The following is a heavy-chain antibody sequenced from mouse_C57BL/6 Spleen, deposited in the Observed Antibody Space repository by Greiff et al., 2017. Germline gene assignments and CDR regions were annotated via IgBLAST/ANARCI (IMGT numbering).Heavy chain of an antibody. Sequence: VQLQQSGAELVKPGASVKMSCKASGYTFTTYPIEWMKQNHGKSLEWIGNFHPYNDDTKYNEKFKGKATLTVEKSSSTAYLELSRLTSDDAAVYDRGRGNDDYDGHAMDYWGQGTSVTVAS. V-gene: IGHV1-47*01. J-gene: IGHJ4*01. CDR3: GRGNDDYDGHAMDY. CDR1: GYTFTTYP. D-gene: IGHD2-4*01. CDR2: FHPYNDDT.